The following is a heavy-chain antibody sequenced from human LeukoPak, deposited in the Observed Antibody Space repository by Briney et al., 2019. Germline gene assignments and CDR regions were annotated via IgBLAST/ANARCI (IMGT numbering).Heavy chain of an antibody. CDR1: GGTFGGYA. J-gene: IGHJ3*02. CDR2: IIPMIGTT. CDR3: ARDRAIPKADVFDI. V-gene: IGHV1-69*13. Sequence: ASVKVSCKASGGTFGGYAINLVRQAPGQGVQWGGGIIPMIGTTNFAQKFQGRVTITADASTSTAYMELNSLTSEDTAVYYCARDRAIPKADVFDIWGQGTMVTVSS.